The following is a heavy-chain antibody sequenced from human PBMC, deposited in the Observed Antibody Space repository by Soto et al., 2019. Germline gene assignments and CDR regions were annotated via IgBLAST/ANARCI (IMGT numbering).Heavy chain of an antibody. CDR1: GGSISSYY. V-gene: IGHV4-59*08. D-gene: IGHD6-19*01. J-gene: IGHJ5*02. CDR2: IYYSGST. Sequence: SETLSLTCTVSGGSISSYYWSWIRQPPGKGLEWIGYIYYSGSTNYNPSLKSRVTISVDTSKNQFSLKLSSVTAADTAVYYCARRNVAGYSSGWYSNWFDPWGQGTPVTVSS. CDR3: ARRNVAGYSSGWYSNWFDP.